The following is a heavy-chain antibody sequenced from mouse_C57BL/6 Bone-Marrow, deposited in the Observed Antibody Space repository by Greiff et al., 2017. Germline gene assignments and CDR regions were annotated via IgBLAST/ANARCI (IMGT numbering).Heavy chain of an antibody. V-gene: IGHV1-81*01. Sequence: VQLQQSGAELARPGASVKLSCKASGYTFTSYGISWVKQRTGQGLEWIGEIYPRSGNTYYNEKFKGQATLTVAKSSSTAYMELRSLTSEDAAVYIGARPLRSYAMDDWGQGTSVTVSS. J-gene: IGHJ4*01. CDR1: GYTFTSYG. CDR3: ARPLRSYAMDD. D-gene: IGHD1-1*01. CDR2: IYPRSGNT.